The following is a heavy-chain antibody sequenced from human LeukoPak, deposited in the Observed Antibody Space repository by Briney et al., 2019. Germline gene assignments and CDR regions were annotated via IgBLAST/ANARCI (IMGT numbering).Heavy chain of an antibody. J-gene: IGHJ5*02. D-gene: IGHD6-19*01. Sequence: ASVKVSCKASGYTLPRYRLSWVRQAPGQGLAWMGWISAYNGNTNYAQKLQGRVTMTTDTSTSTAYMELRSLRSDDTAVYYCASALYSSGGWFDPWGQGTLVTVSS. CDR1: GYTLPRYR. CDR3: ASALYSSGGWFDP. CDR2: ISAYNGNT. V-gene: IGHV1-18*01.